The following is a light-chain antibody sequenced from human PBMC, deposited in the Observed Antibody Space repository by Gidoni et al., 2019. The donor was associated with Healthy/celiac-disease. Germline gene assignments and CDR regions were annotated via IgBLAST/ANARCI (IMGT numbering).Light chain of an antibody. Sequence: DILMTQTPLSSPSPLGQPASISCRSSQSPVDSDGNSYLSWLQQRPGQTPRMLIYKSANKFYGGPERFSGSGAGTEFTMKISRVEAEDVGVYYCRQEKQYPRYTFGQGTKLEIK. J-gene: IGKJ2*01. CDR1: QSPVDSDGNSY. CDR2: KSA. CDR3: RQEKQYPRYT. V-gene: IGKV2-24*01.